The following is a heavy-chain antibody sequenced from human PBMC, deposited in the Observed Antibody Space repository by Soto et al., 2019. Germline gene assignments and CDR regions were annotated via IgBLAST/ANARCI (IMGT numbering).Heavy chain of an antibody. Sequence: GGSLRLSCAASGFTFSSYAMSWVRQAPGKGLEWVSAISGSGGSTYYADSVKGRFTISRDNSKNTLYLQMNSLRAEDTAVYYCAKAAYGSGSRRDYYYYYMDVWGKGTTVTVSS. CDR1: GFTFSSYA. V-gene: IGHV3-23*01. D-gene: IGHD3-10*01. J-gene: IGHJ6*03. CDR2: ISGSGGST. CDR3: AKAAYGSGSRRDYYYYYMDV.